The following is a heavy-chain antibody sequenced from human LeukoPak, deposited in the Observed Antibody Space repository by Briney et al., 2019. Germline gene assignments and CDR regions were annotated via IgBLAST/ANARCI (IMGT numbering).Heavy chain of an antibody. D-gene: IGHD3-16*01. J-gene: IGHJ5*02. Sequence: GASVKVSCKASGYTFTSYYMHWVRQAPGQGLEWMGWINPNSGGTNYAQKFQGRVTMTRDTSVTTAYMELSSLRSDDTAVYYCARDGWPGSQLWGEHNWFDPWGQGTLVTVSS. V-gene: IGHV1-2*02. CDR1: GYTFTSYY. CDR3: ARDGWPGSQLWGEHNWFDP. CDR2: INPNSGGT.